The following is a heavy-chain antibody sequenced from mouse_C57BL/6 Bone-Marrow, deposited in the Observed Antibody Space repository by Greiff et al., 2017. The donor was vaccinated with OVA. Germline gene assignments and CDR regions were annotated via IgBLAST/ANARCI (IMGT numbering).Heavy chain of an antibody. CDR3: ARHDYSNYYYAMDY. J-gene: IGHJ4*01. CDR2: IWSDGST. D-gene: IGHD2-5*01. V-gene: IGHV2-6-1*01. CDR1: GFSLTSYG. Sequence: VQVVESGPGLVAPSQSLSITCTVSGFSLTSYGVHWVRQPPGKGLEWLVVIWSDGSTTYNSALKSRLSISKDNSKSQVFLKMNSLQTDDTAMYYCARHDYSNYYYAMDYWGQGTSVTVSS.